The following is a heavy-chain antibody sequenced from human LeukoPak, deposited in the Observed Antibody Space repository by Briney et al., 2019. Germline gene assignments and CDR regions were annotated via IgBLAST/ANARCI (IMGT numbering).Heavy chain of an antibody. D-gene: IGHD3-16*02. CDR1: GFTFSSYS. CDR3: AREEHYRRYFAL. Sequence: GGSLRLSCAASGFTFSSYSMNWVRQAPGKGLEWVSSISSSSSYIYYADSVKGRFTISRDNSKNTLYLQMNTLRAEDTAVYFCAREEHYRRYFALWGRGTLVTVSS. CDR2: ISSSSSYI. J-gene: IGHJ2*01. V-gene: IGHV3-21*04.